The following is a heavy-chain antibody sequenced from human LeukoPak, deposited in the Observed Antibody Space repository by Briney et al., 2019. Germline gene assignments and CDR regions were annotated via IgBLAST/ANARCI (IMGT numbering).Heavy chain of an antibody. D-gene: IGHD3-10*01. Sequence: PGGSLRLSCTASGFTFSNFWMSWVRQAPGKGLEWVANIKQDGSEKYYVDSVKGRFTISRDSAKNSLYLQMNSLRAEDTAVYYCARGTMVRGAPTLDYWGQGTLVTVSS. CDR3: ARGTMVRGAPTLDY. CDR1: GFTFSNFW. V-gene: IGHV3-7*01. CDR2: IKQDGSEK. J-gene: IGHJ4*02.